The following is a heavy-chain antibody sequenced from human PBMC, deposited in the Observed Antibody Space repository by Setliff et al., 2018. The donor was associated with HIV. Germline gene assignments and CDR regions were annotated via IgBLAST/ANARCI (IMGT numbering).Heavy chain of an antibody. CDR3: TSEGHSFWSYFQH. J-gene: IGHJ1*01. V-gene: IGHV4-38-2*02. D-gene: IGHD2-8*02. CDR1: GYSLSSASY. Sequence: LSLTCSVSGYSLSSASYWGWIRQSPEKGLEWIGSISLSGSTYYNPSLQSRVTISRDDSESIAYLQMSSLKTEDTAVYYCTSEGHSFWSYFQHWGQGTLVTVSS. CDR2: ISLSGST.